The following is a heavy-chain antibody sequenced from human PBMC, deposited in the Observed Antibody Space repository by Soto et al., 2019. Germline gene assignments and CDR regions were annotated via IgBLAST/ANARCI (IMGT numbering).Heavy chain of an antibody. CDR2: IIPIFGTA. Sequence: QVQLVQSGAEVKKPGSSVKVSCKASGGTFSSYAISWVRQAPGQGLEWMGGIIPIFGTANYAQKFQGRVTITADESTGTAYMELSSLGSEDTAVYYCARDRPGYCSGGSCHNWFDSWGQGTLVTVSS. CDR3: ARDRPGYCSGGSCHNWFDS. CDR1: GGTFSSYA. V-gene: IGHV1-69*01. D-gene: IGHD2-15*01. J-gene: IGHJ5*01.